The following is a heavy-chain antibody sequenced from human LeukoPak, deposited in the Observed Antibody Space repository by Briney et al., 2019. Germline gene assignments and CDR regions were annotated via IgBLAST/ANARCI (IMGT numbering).Heavy chain of an antibody. CDR2: INHSGST. CDR3: AREDCSSTSCFYYYYYYMDV. J-gene: IGHJ6*03. Sequence: SETLSLTCAVYGGSFSGYYWSWIRQPPGKGLEWIGEINHSGSTNYNPSLKSRVTMSVDTSKNQFSLKLSSVTAADTAVYYCAREDCSSTSCFYYYYYYMDVWGKGTTVTVSS. D-gene: IGHD2-2*01. V-gene: IGHV4-34*01. CDR1: GGSFSGYY.